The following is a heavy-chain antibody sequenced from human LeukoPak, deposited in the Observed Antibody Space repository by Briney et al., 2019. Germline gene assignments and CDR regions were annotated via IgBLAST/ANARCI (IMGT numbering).Heavy chain of an antibody. J-gene: IGHJ1*01. D-gene: IGHD6-13*01. CDR3: ARSGLIAAAGTNLLYFQH. CDR2: MNPNSGNT. V-gene: IGHV1-8*03. CDR1: GYTFTSYD. Sequence: EASVKVSCKASGYTFTSYDINWVRQATGQGLEWMGWMNPNSGNTGYAQKFQGRVTITRNTSISTAYMELSSLRSEDTAVYYCARSGLIAAAGTNLLYFQHWGQGTLVTVSS.